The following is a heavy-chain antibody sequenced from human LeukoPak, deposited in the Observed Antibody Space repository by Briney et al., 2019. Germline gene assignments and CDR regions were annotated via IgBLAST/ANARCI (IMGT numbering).Heavy chain of an antibody. J-gene: IGHJ4*02. CDR3: ARVCGDCSYFGY. CDR2: ISDSGSTI. V-gene: IGHV3-48*03. D-gene: IGHD2-21*02. CDR1: GFTFNNFE. Sequence: QSGGSLRLSCAASGFTFNNFEMNWVRQTPGKGLEWVSYISDSGSTIYYADSVKGRFTISRDNAKNSLYLQMNSLRADDTAVYYCARVCGDCSYFGYWGQGTLVTVSS.